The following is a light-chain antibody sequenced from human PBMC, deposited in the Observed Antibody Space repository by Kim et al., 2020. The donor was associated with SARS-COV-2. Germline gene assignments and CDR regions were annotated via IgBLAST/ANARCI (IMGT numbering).Light chain of an antibody. CDR2: GVS. V-gene: IGLV2-14*01. CDR3: TSYTSSITWV. Sequence: QSALTQPASVSGSPGQSITMSCTGTRSDVGGYNYVSWYQQHPGKAPKLMVYGVSKRPSGVSNRFSGSKSGNTASLTISGLQAEDEADYYCTSYTSSITWVFGGGTKLTVL. CDR1: RSDVGGYNY. J-gene: IGLJ3*02.